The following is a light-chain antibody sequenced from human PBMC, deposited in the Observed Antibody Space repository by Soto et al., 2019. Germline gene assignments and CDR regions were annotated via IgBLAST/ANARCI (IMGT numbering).Light chain of an antibody. CDR2: LNSDGSH. CDR1: SGHRNYA. CDR3: QTWGSGIVV. J-gene: IGLJ2*01. V-gene: IGLV4-69*01. Sequence: QSVLTQSPSASASLGASVKLTCTLSSGHRNYAIAWHQQQSEKGPRYLMNLNSDGSHSKGDGIPDRFSGSSSGAERYLTISSLQSEDEADYYCQTWGSGIVVFGGGTKLTVL.